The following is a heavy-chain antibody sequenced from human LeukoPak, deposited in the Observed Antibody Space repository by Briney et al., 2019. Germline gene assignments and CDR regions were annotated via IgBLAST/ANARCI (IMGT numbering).Heavy chain of an antibody. D-gene: IGHD6-13*01. V-gene: IGHV4-34*01. CDR3: ARGRVAAAGTPGY. Sequence: SETLSFTCAVYGGSFSGYYWSWIRQPPGKGLEWIGEINHSGSTNYNPSLKSRVTISVDTSKNQFSLKLSSVTAADTAVYYCARGRVAAAGTPGYWGQGTLVTVSS. CDR1: GGSFSGYY. J-gene: IGHJ4*02. CDR2: INHSGST.